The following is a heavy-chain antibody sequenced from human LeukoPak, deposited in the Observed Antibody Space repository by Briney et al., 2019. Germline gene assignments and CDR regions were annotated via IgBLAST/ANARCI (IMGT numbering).Heavy chain of an antibody. D-gene: IGHD6-13*01. CDR2: ISSSSSYI. CDR1: GFTFSSYS. J-gene: IGHJ4*02. CDR3: AKTLLSSSWYYFDY. V-gene: IGHV3-21*04. Sequence: GGSLRLSCAASGFTFSSYSMNWVRQAPGKGLEWASSISSSSSYIYYADSVKGRFTISRDNAKNSLYLQMNSLRAEDTAVYYCAKTLLSSSWYYFDYWGQGTLVTVSS.